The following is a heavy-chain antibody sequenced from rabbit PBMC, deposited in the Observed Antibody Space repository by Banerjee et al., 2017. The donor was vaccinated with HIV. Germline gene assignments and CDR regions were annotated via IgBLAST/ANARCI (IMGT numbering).Heavy chain of an antibody. V-gene: IGHV1S45*01. CDR3: ARDGVTSNYYYFSL. CDR1: GFSLSNNAW. J-gene: IGHJ4*01. D-gene: IGHD8-1*01. CDR2: IGKNSGSA. Sequence: QEQLVESGGGLVQPEGSLTLTCTASGFSLSNNAWICWVRQAPGKGLEWIACIGKNSGSAYYASWAKGRFTISKPSSTTVTLQMTSLTAADTATYFCARDGVTSNYYYFSLWGPGTLVTVS.